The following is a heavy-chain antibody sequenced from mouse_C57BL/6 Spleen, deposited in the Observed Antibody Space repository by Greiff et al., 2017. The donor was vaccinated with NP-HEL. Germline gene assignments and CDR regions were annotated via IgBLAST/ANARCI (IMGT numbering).Heavy chain of an antibody. V-gene: IGHV14-3*01. CDR3: ARERLYYGNYPYAMDY. CDR2: IDPANGNT. CDR1: GFTFKNTY. J-gene: IGHJ4*01. D-gene: IGHD2-1*01. Sequence: VQLQQSVAELVRPGASVKLSCTASGFTFKNTYMHWVKQRPEQGLEWIGRIDPANGNTKYAPKFQGKATITADTSSNTAYLQLSSLTSEDTAIYYWARERLYYGNYPYAMDYWGQGTSVTVSS.